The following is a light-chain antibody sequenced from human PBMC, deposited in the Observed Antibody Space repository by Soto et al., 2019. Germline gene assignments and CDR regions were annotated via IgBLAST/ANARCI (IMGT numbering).Light chain of an antibody. CDR3: QQRSVWPLT. CDR1: QSVSSY. V-gene: IGKV3-11*01. J-gene: IGKJ4*01. CDR2: DSY. Sequence: EVGLTQFPATLPLSPGDGATLSCRASQSVSSYLAWYQQKRGQAPRLLIYDSYNRATGIPARFSGSGSGTDFSLIISSLEPEDFAVYYCQQRSVWPLTFGGGTKVEIK.